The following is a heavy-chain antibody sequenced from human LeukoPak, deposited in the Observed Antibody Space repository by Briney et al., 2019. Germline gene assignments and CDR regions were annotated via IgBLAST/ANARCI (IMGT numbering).Heavy chain of an antibody. CDR1: GGSIRSSGYS. J-gene: IGHJ4*02. Sequence: PSETLSLTCAVSGGSIRSSGYSWSWLRQPAGKGLEWIGYIFSSGSTYYNPSLKSQITISIYTSKNQFSLKLNSVTAADTAVYYCARDKTGIFDYWGRGTLVTVSS. CDR3: ARDKTGIFDY. V-gene: IGHV4-30-4*07. D-gene: IGHD7-27*01. CDR2: IFSSGST.